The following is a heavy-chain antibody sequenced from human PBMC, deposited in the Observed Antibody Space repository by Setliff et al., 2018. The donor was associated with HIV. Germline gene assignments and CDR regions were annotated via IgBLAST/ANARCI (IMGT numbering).Heavy chain of an antibody. Sequence: ASVKVSCKASGYTFTAYYLHWVRQAPGQGLEWMGRINPNNGDTNYAPKFKGRVTMTRDTSIGTAYMELSRLGSDDSAVYYCAREFGAGIRQIVAGEFYYMDVWGKGTTVTVSS. D-gene: IGHD5-12*01. V-gene: IGHV1-2*06. CDR2: INPNNGDT. CDR1: GYTFTAYY. J-gene: IGHJ6*03. CDR3: AREFGAGIRQIVAGEFYYMDV.